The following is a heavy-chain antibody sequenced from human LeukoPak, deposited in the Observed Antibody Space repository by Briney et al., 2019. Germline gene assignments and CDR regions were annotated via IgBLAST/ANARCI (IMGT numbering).Heavy chain of an antibody. J-gene: IGHJ4*02. Sequence: GGSLRLSCAASGFTVSSNYMSWVRQAPGKGLEWVSIIYSGGSTYYADSVKGRFTISRDNSKNTLYLQMNSLRAEDTAVYYCASIMRDYYDSSGTLFDYWGQGTLVTVSS. CDR2: IYSGGST. CDR3: ASIMRDYYDSSGTLFDY. CDR1: GFTVSSNY. D-gene: IGHD3-22*01. V-gene: IGHV3-66*01.